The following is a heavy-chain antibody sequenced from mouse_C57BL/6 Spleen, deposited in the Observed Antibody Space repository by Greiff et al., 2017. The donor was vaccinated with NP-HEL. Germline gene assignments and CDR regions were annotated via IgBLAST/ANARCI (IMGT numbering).Heavy chain of an antibody. CDR2: INPSTGGT. CDR1: GYSFTGYY. J-gene: IGHJ2*01. V-gene: IGHV1-42*01. Sequence: VQLKQSGPELVKPGASVKISCKASGYSFTGYYMNWVKQSPEKSLEWIGEINPSTGGTTYNQKFKAKATLTVDKSSSTAYMQLKSLTSEDSAVYYCARREGYFDYWGQGTTLTVSS. CDR3: ARREGYFDY.